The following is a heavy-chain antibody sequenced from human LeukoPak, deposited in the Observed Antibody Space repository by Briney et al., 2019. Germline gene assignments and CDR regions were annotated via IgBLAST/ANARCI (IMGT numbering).Heavy chain of an antibody. J-gene: IGHJ3*02. CDR1: GFTFSSYW. Sequence: GGSLRLSCAASGFTFSSYWMHWVRQAPGKGLVWVSRINSDGSSRSYADSVKGRFTISRDNAKNTLYLQMNSLRAEDTAVYYCARRSAAKDAFDIWGQGTMVTVSS. D-gene: IGHD6-25*01. V-gene: IGHV3-74*01. CDR2: INSDGSSR. CDR3: ARRSAAKDAFDI.